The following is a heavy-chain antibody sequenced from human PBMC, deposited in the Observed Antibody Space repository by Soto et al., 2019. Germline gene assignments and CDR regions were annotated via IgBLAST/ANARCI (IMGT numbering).Heavy chain of an antibody. V-gene: IGHV3-21*01. J-gene: IGHJ3*02. CDR1: GITFSSYS. Sequence: EVQLVESGGGLVKPGGSLRLSCAASGITFSSYSMNWVRQAPGKGLEWVSSISSTGTYIDYADSVKGRFTISRDNAKNSLFLQMDSLRAEDADLYYCARETNPYSSSSHAFDIWGQGTMVTVSS. CDR3: ARETNPYSSSSHAFDI. CDR2: ISSTGTYI. D-gene: IGHD6-6*01.